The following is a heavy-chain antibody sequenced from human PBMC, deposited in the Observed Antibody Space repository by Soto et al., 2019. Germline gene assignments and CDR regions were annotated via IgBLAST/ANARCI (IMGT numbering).Heavy chain of an antibody. V-gene: IGHV1-3*01. CDR1: GYTFTNYA. J-gene: IGHJ6*02. D-gene: IGHD2-15*01. CDR3: ARDACSGPWGHTQKRYYAMGV. CDR2: INAGNGNT. Sequence: ASVKVSCKASGYTFTNYAMHWVRQAPGQRLKWMGWINAGNGNTKYSQKFPGRVTITRDTSASTAYMELSSLRSEDTAVHYSARDACSGPWGHTQKRYYAMGVWGQGTRVIASS.